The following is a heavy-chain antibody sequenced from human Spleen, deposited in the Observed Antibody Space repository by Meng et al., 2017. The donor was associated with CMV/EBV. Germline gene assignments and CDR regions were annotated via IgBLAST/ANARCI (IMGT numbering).Heavy chain of an antibody. Sequence: SETLSLTCAVNGAPFSGDYWSWIRQPPGKGLEWIGEINHAGSTNYSPSLRSRVTISIDTSKKQFSLQLTSMTAADTAVYYCATSGEGTGYYFDYWGQGTLVTVSS. D-gene: IGHD7-27*01. CDR1: GAPFSGDY. J-gene: IGHJ4*02. CDR3: ATSGEGTGYYFDY. V-gene: IGHV4-34*01. CDR2: INHAGST.